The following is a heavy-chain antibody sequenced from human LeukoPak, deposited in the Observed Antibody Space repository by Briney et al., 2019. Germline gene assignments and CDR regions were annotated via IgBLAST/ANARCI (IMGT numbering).Heavy chain of an antibody. V-gene: IGHV3-15*01. Sequence: GGSLRLSCAASGFTFSSYAMSWVRQAPGKGLEWVGHIKNKTNGGTTDYAAPVKGRFIISRDDSKNTLYLQMNSLRTEDTAVYYCARGFCSSTSCYQGPFDFWGQGTLVTVSS. J-gene: IGHJ4*02. D-gene: IGHD2-2*01. CDR2: IKNKTNGGTT. CDR1: GFTFSSYA. CDR3: ARGFCSSTSCYQGPFDF.